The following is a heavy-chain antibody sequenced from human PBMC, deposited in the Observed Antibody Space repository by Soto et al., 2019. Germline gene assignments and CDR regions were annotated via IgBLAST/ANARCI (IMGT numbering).Heavy chain of an antibody. CDR2: IYYSGST. J-gene: IGHJ6*03. V-gene: IGHV4-59*01. Sequence: SETLSLTCTVSGGSISSYYWSWIRQPPGKGLEWIGYIYYSGSTNYNPSLKSRVTISVDTSKNQFSLKLSSVTAADTAVYYCARKVPSTIFGVVRPHYYYYYMDVWGKGTTVTVSS. CDR1: GGSISSYY. CDR3: ARKVPSTIFGVVRPHYYYYYMDV. D-gene: IGHD3-3*01.